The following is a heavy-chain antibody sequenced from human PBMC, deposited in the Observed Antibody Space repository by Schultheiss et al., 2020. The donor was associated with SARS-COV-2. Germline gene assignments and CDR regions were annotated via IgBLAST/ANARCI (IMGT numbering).Heavy chain of an antibody. J-gene: IGHJ6*02. CDR2: INHSGST. V-gene: IGHV4-34*01. CDR3: ARRRGMDV. CDR1: GGSFSGYN. Sequence: SETLSLTCAVYGGSFSGYNWSWIRQPPGKGLVWIAEINHSGSTNYNQSFKIRVTISVDTSTNQYSLMQRSVTAADTSVYYCARRRGMDVWGQGTTVTVSS.